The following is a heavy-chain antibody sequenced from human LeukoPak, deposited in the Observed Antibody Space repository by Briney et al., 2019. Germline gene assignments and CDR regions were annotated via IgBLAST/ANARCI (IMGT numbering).Heavy chain of an antibody. CDR1: GFTFDDYA. Sequence: GRSLRLSCAASGFTFDDYAMHWVRQAPGKGLEWVSGISWNSGSIVYADSVKGRFTISRDNAKNSLYLQMNSLRAEDTALYYCAKDISRYYDSSGYHLDYYYYYGMDVWGQGTTVTVSS. CDR3: AKDISRYYDSSGYHLDYYYYYGMDV. CDR2: ISWNSGSI. V-gene: IGHV3-9*01. D-gene: IGHD3-22*01. J-gene: IGHJ6*02.